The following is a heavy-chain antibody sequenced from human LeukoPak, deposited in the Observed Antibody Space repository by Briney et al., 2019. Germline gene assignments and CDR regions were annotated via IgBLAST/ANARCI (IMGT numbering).Heavy chain of an antibody. CDR3: ARTRITMERRAFDI. CDR1: GYTFTSYY. CDR2: INPSGGST. V-gene: IGHV1-46*01. D-gene: IGHD3-10*01. Sequence: ASVKVSCKASGYTFTSYYMHWVRQAPGQGLEWMGIINPSGGSTSYAQKFQGRVTMTRDTSISTAYMELSRLRSDDTAVYYCARTRITMERRAFDIWGQGTMVTVSS. J-gene: IGHJ3*02.